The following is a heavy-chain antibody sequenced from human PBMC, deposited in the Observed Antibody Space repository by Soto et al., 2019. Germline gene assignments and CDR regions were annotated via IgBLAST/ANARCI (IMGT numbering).Heavy chain of an antibody. J-gene: IGHJ6*02. CDR1: GYTFTGYY. D-gene: IGHD3-9*01. V-gene: IGHV1-2*04. Sequence: ASVKVSCKASGYTFTGYYMHWVRQAPGQGLEWMGWINPNSGGTNYAQKFQGWVTMTRDTSISTAYMELSRLRSDDTAVYYCARDQRFETGKDPQEDYYYYGMDVWGQGTTVTVSS. CDR3: ARDQRFETGKDPQEDYYYYGMDV. CDR2: INPNSGGT.